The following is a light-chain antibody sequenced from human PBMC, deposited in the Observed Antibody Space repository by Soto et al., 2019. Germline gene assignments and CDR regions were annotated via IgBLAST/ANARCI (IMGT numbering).Light chain of an antibody. CDR1: SSDVGGYNV. J-gene: IGLJ2*01. V-gene: IGLV2-14*01. CDR3: SSYTSSSTVV. Sequence: QSALTQPSSVSGSPGQSITLSCTGTSSDVGGYNVVSWYQQHPGTAPKLMIYDVTNRPSGVSNRFSGSKSGNTASLTISGLQPEDEADYYCSSYTSSSTVVFGGGTKLTVL. CDR2: DVT.